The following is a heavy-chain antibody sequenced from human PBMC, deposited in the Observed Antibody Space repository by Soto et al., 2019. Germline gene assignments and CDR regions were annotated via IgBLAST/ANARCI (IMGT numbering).Heavy chain of an antibody. Sequence: EVQLVESGGGLVKPGGSLRLSCAASGFRFSTYSMNWVRQAPGKGLEWVASISTTNSYIYYADSVRGRFTISRDNAKNSLFLQMNSLRAEDTAVYYCTRDPVPDSSGYFTFDYWGQGTLVTVSS. V-gene: IGHV3-21*01. CDR3: TRDPVPDSSGYFTFDY. CDR1: GFRFSTYS. D-gene: IGHD3-22*01. J-gene: IGHJ4*02. CDR2: ISTTNSYI.